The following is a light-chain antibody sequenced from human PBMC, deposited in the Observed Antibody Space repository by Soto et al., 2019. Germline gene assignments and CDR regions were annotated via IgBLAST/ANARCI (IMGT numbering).Light chain of an antibody. CDR2: GAS. Sequence: SVMTQSPATLSVSPGERATLSCRASQSISSDLAWYQQKPGQAPRLLICGASTRTTGIPARFSGSGSGTEFTLTISSLQSEDFAVYHCQQFHQRPYAFGQGTKVEI. V-gene: IGKV3-15*01. CDR1: QSISSD. CDR3: QQFHQRPYA. J-gene: IGKJ1*01.